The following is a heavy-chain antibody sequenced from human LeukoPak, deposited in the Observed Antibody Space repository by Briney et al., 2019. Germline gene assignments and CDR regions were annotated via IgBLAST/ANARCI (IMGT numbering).Heavy chain of an antibody. CDR1: GFTFSSYG. V-gene: IGHV3-30*18. CDR3: AKGHSSSWSIFDY. CDR2: ISYDGSKK. Sequence: PGGSLRLSCAASGFTFSSYGMHWVRQAPGKGLEWVTVISYDGSKKYYADSVKGRFTISRDNSKNTLYLQMNSLRAEDTAVYHCAKGHSSSWSIFDYWGQGTLVTVSS. J-gene: IGHJ4*02. D-gene: IGHD6-13*01.